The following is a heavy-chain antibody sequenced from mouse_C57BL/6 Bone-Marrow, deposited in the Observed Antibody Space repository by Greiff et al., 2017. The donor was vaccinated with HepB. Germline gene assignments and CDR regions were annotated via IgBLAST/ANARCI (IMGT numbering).Heavy chain of an antibody. D-gene: IGHD2-3*01. J-gene: IGHJ1*03. Sequence: EVKLMESGGGLVQPGGSLSLSCAASGFTFTDYYMSWVRQPPGKALEWLGFIRNKANGYTTEYSASVKGRFTISRDNSQSILYLQMNALRAEDSATYYWASDDGYPYFDVWGTGTTVTVSS. CDR2: IRNKANGYTT. V-gene: IGHV7-3*01. CDR1: GFTFTDYY. CDR3: ASDDGYPYFDV.